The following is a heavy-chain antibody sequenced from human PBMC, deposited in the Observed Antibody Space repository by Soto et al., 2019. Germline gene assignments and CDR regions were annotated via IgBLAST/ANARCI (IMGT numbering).Heavy chain of an antibody. CDR1: GGSFSGYY. CDR3: ARGRGALYFDGLHNYYYYMDV. V-gene: IGHV4-34*01. D-gene: IGHD3-9*01. J-gene: IGHJ6*03. CDR2: INHSGST. Sequence: QVQLQQWGAGLLKPSETLSLTCAVYGGSFSGYYWSWIRQPPGKGLEWIGEINHSGSTNYNPSLKSRVTISVDTSKNQFSLKLSSVTAADTAVYYCARGRGALYFDGLHNYYYYMDVWGKGTTVTVSS.